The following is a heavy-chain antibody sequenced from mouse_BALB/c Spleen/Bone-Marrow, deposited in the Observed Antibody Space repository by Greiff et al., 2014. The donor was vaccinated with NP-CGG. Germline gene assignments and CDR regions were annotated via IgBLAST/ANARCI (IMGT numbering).Heavy chain of an antibody. Sequence: QVQLKDSGPGLGAPSQSLSITCTVSGFSLTNYGVHWVRQPPGKGLEWLGVIWADGSTNYNSALISRLSISKDNSKSQVFFKMNSLQTDDTAMYFCARITTATGAMDYWGQGTSVTVSS. J-gene: IGHJ4*01. D-gene: IGHD1-2*01. CDR1: GFSLTNYG. V-gene: IGHV2-9*02. CDR2: IWADGST. CDR3: ARITTATGAMDY.